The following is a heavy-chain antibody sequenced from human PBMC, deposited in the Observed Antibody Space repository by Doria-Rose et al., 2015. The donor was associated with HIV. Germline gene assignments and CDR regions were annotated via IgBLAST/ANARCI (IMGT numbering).Heavy chain of an antibody. V-gene: IGHV3-9*01. D-gene: IGHD3-3*01. CDR1: GSSFESYA. Sequence: VQLVQSGGGLVQPGRSLRLSCVGSGSSFESYAMHWVRLAPGKGLEWVAGISLDSGAKGNADSVDGRFTISRDNAKKSVYLEMRSLRPEDTAFYYCAKAPIIGPKYYFYMDVWGKGTSVTVSS. CDR2: ISLDSGAK. J-gene: IGHJ6*03. CDR3: AKAPIIGPKYYFYMDV.